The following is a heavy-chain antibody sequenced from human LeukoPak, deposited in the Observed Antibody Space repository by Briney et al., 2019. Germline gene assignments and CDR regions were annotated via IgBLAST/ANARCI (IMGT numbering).Heavy chain of an antibody. Sequence: GGSLRLSCAVSGFTFSNYGMQWVRQAPGKGLEWVSGISGTTSGTYYADSVKGRFTISRDNSKNTLFLQVNSLRAEDTAVYYCAKVRTYFYHGLDVWGQGTTVTVSS. CDR2: ISGTTSGT. D-gene: IGHD1-14*01. CDR1: GFTFSNYG. J-gene: IGHJ6*02. CDR3: AKVRTYFYHGLDV. V-gene: IGHV3-23*01.